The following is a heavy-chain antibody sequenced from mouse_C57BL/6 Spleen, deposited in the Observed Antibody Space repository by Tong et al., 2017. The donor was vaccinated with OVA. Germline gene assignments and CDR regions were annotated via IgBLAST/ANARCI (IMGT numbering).Heavy chain of an antibody. CDR2: ISSGGSYT. J-gene: IGHJ2*01. D-gene: IGHD4-1*01. CDR1: GFTFSSYA. CDR3: ARHGTGFDY. Sequence: EVQLQESGGGLVKPGGSLKLSCAASGFTFSSYAMSWVRQAPEKRLEWVATISSGGSYTYYPDSVKGRFTISRDNAKNTLYLQMSSLRSEDTAMYYCARHGTGFDYWGQGTTLTVSS. V-gene: IGHV5-9-3*01.